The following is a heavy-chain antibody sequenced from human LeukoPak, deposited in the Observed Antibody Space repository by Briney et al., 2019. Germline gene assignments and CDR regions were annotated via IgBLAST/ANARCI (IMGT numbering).Heavy chain of an antibody. Sequence: GGSLRLSCAASGFTFSSYAMSWVRQAPGKGLEWVSAISGSGGSTYYADSVKGRFTISRDNSKNTLYLQMNSLRAEDTAVYYRAKDYSGYDLYFFDYWGQGTLVTVSS. V-gene: IGHV3-23*01. CDR2: ISGSGGST. CDR3: AKDYSGYDLYFFDY. CDR1: GFTFSSYA. J-gene: IGHJ4*02. D-gene: IGHD5-12*01.